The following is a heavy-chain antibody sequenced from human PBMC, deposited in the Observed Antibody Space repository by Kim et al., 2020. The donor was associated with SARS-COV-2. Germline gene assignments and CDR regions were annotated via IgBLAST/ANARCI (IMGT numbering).Heavy chain of an antibody. V-gene: IGHV1-46*01. J-gene: IGHJ6*02. CDR3: AREDGGYYGSGTHHYYYGMDV. Sequence: ASVKVSCKASEYTFTSYYMHWVRQAPGQGLEWMGIINPSGGSTSYAQKFQGRVTMTRDTSTSTVYMELSSLRSEDTAVYYCAREDGGYYGSGTHHYYYGMDVWGQGTTVTVSS. D-gene: IGHD3-10*01. CDR2: INPSGGST. CDR1: EYTFTSYY.